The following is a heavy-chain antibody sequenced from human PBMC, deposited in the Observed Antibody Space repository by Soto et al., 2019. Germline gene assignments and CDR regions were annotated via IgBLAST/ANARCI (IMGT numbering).Heavy chain of an antibody. V-gene: IGHV4-30-2*01. D-gene: IGHD6-13*01. CDR3: AREGVSSSWYNYYGMDG. J-gene: IGHJ6*02. CDR1: GGSISSGGYS. Sequence: SETLSLTCAVSGGSISSGGYSWSWIRQPPGKGLEWIGYIYHSGSTYYNPSLKSRVTISVDRSKNQFSLKLSSVTAADTAVYYCAREGVSSSWYNYYGMDGWGQGNTVTVSS. CDR2: IYHSGST.